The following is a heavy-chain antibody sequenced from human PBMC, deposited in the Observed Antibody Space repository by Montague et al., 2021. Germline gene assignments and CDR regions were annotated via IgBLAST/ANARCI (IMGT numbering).Heavy chain of an antibody. CDR3: ARDSPVVEPWVGEHKGAFDI. CDR1: GDSISSYEYY. D-gene: IGHD3-10*01. Sequence: SETLSLTCSVSGDSISSYEYYWTWVRQPAGRGLEWIGRVYKRGDTNTNPSLRSRLTLSVDTSKNHFSLTSTSVTAADTAMYFCARDSPVVEPWVGEHKGAFDIWGQGTMVTVSS. V-gene: IGHV4-4*07. CDR2: VYKRGDT. J-gene: IGHJ3*02.